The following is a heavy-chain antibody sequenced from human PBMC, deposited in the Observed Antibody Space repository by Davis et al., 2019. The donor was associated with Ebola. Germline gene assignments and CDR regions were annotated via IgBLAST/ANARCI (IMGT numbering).Heavy chain of an antibody. Sequence: SVKVSCKASGYTFTSYGISWVRQAPGQGLEWMGGIIPIFGTANYAQKFQGRVTITADKSTSTAYMELSSLRSEDTAVYYCASRITGTTGGWFDPWGQGTLVTVSS. V-gene: IGHV1-69*06. J-gene: IGHJ5*02. CDR2: IIPIFGTA. CDR3: ASRITGTTGGWFDP. D-gene: IGHD1-20*01. CDR1: GYTFTSYG.